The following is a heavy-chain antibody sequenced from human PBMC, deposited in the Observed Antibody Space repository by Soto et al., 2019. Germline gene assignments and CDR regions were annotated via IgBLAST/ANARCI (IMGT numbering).Heavy chain of an antibody. CDR3: AKDLSGSYYFNWLAP. D-gene: IGHD1-26*01. J-gene: IGHJ5*02. CDR2: ISGSGGST. CDR1: GFTFSSYA. Sequence: GGSLRLSCAASGFTFSSYAMSWVRQAPGKGLEWVSAISGSGGSTYYADSVKGRFTISRDNSKNTLYLQMNSLRAEDTAVYYCAKDLSGSYYFNWLAPWGQGTLVTVSS. V-gene: IGHV3-23*01.